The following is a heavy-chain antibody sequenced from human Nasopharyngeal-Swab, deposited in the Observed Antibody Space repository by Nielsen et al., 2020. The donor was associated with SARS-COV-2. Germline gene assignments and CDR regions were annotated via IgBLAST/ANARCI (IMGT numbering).Heavy chain of an antibody. CDR3: VRATNLGGSLWVPDY. V-gene: IGHV3-30*03. CDR2: ISYDGSYK. Sequence: GESLKISCAASGFTLSSYGMHWVRQAPGKGLEWVAVISYDGSYKYYADSVKGRFTISRDNSKNTLYLQMNSLRAEDTAVYYCVRATNLGGSLWVPDYWGQGTLVTVSS. J-gene: IGHJ4*02. D-gene: IGHD5-12*01. CDR1: GFTLSSYG.